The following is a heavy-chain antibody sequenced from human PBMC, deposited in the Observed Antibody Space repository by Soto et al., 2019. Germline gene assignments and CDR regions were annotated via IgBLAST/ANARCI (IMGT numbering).Heavy chain of an antibody. CDR2: IYYSGST. CDR3: ASGYYYDSSGFDY. D-gene: IGHD3-22*01. Sequence: SETLSLTCTVSGGSISSGDYYLCWIRQPPGKGLEWIGYIYYSGSTYYNPSLKSRVTISVDTSKNQFSLKLSSVTAADTAVYYCASGYYYDSSGFDYWGQGTLVTVS. J-gene: IGHJ4*02. CDR1: GGSISSGDYY. V-gene: IGHV4-30-4*01.